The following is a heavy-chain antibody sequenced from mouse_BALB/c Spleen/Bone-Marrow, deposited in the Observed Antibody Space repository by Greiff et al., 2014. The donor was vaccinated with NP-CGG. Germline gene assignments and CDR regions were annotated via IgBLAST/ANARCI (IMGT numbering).Heavy chain of an antibody. Sequence: VPLKQSGAELLKPGGSVKLFFTASCFNIKDTYMHWGEQRPEKGLGGIGRIDPANGNTKYDPKFQGKATITADTSSNTAYLQLSSLTSEDTAVYYCAIYYYGSSGFAYWGQGTLVTVSA. D-gene: IGHD1-1*01. CDR1: CFNIKDTY. J-gene: IGHJ3*01. CDR3: AIYYYGSSGFAY. CDR2: IDPANGNT. V-gene: IGHV14-3*02.